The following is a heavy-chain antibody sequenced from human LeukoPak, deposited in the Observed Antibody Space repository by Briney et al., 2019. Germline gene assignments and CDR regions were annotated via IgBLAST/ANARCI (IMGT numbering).Heavy chain of an antibody. CDR3: ARAKGDYVWGSYRYYYYGMDV. Sequence: SETLSLTCTVSGGSISSYYWSWIRQPPGKGLEWIGYIYYSGSTNYNPSLKSRVTISVDTSKNQFSLKLSSVTAADTAVYYCARAKGDYVWGSYRYYYYGMDVWGQGTTVTVSS. CDR1: GGSISSYY. V-gene: IGHV4-59*01. D-gene: IGHD3-16*02. J-gene: IGHJ6*02. CDR2: IYYSGST.